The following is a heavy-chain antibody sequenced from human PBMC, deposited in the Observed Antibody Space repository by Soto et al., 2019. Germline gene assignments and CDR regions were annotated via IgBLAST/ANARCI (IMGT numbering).Heavy chain of an antibody. D-gene: IGHD6-13*01. Sequence: SETLSLTCTVSGGSISSGGYYWSWIRQHPGKGLEWIGYIYYSGSTYYNPSLKSRLTISVDNAQNSPFLLMNSLRAEDTAVYYCARLQWSSSVSDHWGQGTLVTVSS. V-gene: IGHV4-31*03. CDR3: ARLQWSSSVSDH. CDR1: GGSISSGGYY. CDR2: IYYSGST. J-gene: IGHJ4*02.